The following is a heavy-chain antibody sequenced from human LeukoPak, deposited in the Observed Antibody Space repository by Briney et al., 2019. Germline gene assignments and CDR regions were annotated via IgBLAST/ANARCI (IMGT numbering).Heavy chain of an antibody. J-gene: IGHJ4*02. CDR2: ISSGGSTI. V-gene: IGHV3-11*04. D-gene: IGHD4-23*01. CDR3: ARDGGYDYGGNLDY. CDR1: EFVFSDYY. Sequence: NPGGSLRLSCAASEFVFSDYYMSWVRQAPGKGLEWVSYISSGGSTIYYADSVKGRFTISRDNAKNSLYLQMNSLTADDTAVYYCARDGGYDYGGNLDYWGQGTLVTVSS.